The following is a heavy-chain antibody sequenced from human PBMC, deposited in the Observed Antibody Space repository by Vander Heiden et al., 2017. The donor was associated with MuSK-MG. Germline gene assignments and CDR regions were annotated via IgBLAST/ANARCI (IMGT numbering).Heavy chain of an antibody. J-gene: IGHJ4*02. CDR2: IYYSGST. D-gene: IGHD6-25*01. CDR3: ASPPRVGSSGPFDY. CDR1: GGSISSSSYY. V-gene: IGHV4-39*01. Sequence: QLQLQESGPGLVKPSETLSLTCTVSGGSISSSSYYWGWIRQPPGKGLEWIGSIYYSGSTYYNPSLKSRVTISVDTSKNQFSLKLSSVTAADTAVYYCASPPRVGSSGPFDYWGQGTLVTVSS.